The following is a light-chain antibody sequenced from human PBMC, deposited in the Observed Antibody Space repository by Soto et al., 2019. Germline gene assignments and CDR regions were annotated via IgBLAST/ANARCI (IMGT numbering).Light chain of an antibody. CDR2: DAS. V-gene: IGKV1-33*01. Sequence: DIQMTQSPSSLSASVGDRVPITCRASQTSGYYLNWYQQKPGKAPKLLIYDASNLETGVPSRFSGSGSGTDFTFTISSLQPEEIATYYCQQYDNLPLTFGGGTKVDI. J-gene: IGKJ4*01. CDR1: QTSGYY. CDR3: QQYDNLPLT.